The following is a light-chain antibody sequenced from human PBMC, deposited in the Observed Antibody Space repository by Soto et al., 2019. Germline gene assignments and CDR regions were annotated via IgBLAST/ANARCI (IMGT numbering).Light chain of an antibody. Sequence: EIVLTQSPGTLSLSPGDTATLSCRASQSVSSNNLAWYHQKPGQTPRLLIYGASSRATGIPDRFSGSGSGTEFTVTISRLEPEDFAVYYCQQYDNSITFGQGTRLEIE. CDR2: GAS. J-gene: IGKJ5*01. CDR1: QSVSSNN. V-gene: IGKV3-20*01. CDR3: QQYDNSIT.